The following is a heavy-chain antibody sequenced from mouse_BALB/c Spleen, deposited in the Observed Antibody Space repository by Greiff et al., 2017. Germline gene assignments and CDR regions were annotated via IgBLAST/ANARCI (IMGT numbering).Heavy chain of an antibody. CDR3: ARGGDYPFDY. V-gene: IGHV1-67*01. J-gene: IGHJ2*01. CDR2: ISTYYGNI. Sequence: VQLQQSGPELVRPGVSVKISCKGSCYTFTDYAMHWVKQSHAKCLEWIGVISTYYGNINYNQKFKGKATMTVDKSSRTAYMELARLTSEDSAVYYCARGGDYPFDYWGQGTTLTVSS. D-gene: IGHD2-4*01. CDR1: CYTFTDYA.